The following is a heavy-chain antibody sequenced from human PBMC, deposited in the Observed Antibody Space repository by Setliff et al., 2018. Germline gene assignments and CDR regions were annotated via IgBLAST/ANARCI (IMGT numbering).Heavy chain of an antibody. V-gene: IGHV3-30*01. CDR3: ARELGHYYYFDN. CDR1: GFTFSSYP. D-gene: IGHD7-27*01. Sequence: GGSLRLSCAASGFTFSSYPMHWVRQAPGKGLEWVAVTSYDGINKYYAESVQGRFTISRDNSKNTLYLQMNSLRLEDTAVYYCARELGHYYYFDNWGQGTLVTVSS. CDR2: TSYDGINK. J-gene: IGHJ4*02.